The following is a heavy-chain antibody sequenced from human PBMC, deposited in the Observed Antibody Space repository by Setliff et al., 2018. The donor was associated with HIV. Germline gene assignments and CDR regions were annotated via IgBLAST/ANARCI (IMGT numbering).Heavy chain of an antibody. J-gene: IGHJ4*02. CDR2: IKSKTYGEKT. CDR1: GFTFGDHA. CDR3: TLLPGTY. Sequence: GGSLRLSCTTSGFTFGDHAMSWVRQAPGQGLEWIGLIKSKTYGEKTEYAASVKGRFTFSRDDSKSIAYLQMNSLKTEDSSMYYCTLLPGTYWGQGTLVTVSS. V-gene: IGHV3-49*04.